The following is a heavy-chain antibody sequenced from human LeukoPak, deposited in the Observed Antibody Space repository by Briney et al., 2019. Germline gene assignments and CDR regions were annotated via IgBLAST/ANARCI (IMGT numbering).Heavy chain of an antibody. D-gene: IGHD3-3*01. CDR1: GGSFSGYY. CDR2: INHSGST. Sequence: SETLSLTCAVYGGSFSGYYWSWIRQPPGKGLEWIGEINHSGSTNYNPSLKSRVTISVDTSKNQFSLKLSSVTAADTAVYYCARGFWSGYYRAPFDCWGQGTLVTVSS. CDR3: ARGFWSGYYRAPFDC. J-gene: IGHJ4*02. V-gene: IGHV4-34*01.